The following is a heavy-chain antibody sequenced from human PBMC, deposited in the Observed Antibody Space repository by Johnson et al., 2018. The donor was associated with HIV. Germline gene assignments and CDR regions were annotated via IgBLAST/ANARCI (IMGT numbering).Heavy chain of an antibody. CDR1: GFTFSSYA. D-gene: IGHD3-10*01. J-gene: IGHJ3*02. CDR3: ARGPVMVRGVTDAFDI. CDR2: ISGSGGST. V-gene: IGHV3-23*04. Sequence: VQLVESGGGLVQPGGSLRLSCAASGFTFSSYAMSWVRQAPGKGLEWVSAISGSGGSTYYADSVKGRFTISRDNSKNTLYLQLNSLRAEDTAVYYCARGPVMVRGVTDAFDIWGQGTMVTVSS.